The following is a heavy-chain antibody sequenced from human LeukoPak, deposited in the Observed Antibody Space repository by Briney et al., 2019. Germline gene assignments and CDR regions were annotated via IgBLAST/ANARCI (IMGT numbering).Heavy chain of an antibody. CDR3: ATRGGMSGTELDY. CDR2: INPKSGGT. CDR1: GYTFTGYY. D-gene: IGHD3-3*01. J-gene: IGHJ4*02. Sequence: ASVKVSCKASGYTFTGYYMHWVRQGPGQGREWMGWINPKSGGTNYAQKFQGRVTMTRDTSISTAYMEESRVTSDGTAVYYCATRGGMSGTELDYWGQGTLVTVSS. V-gene: IGHV1-2*02.